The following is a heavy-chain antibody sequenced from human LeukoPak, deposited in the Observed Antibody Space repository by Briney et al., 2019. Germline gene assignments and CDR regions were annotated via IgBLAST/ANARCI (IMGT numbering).Heavy chain of an antibody. CDR2: IDPSDSYT. CDR1: GYSFTSYW. Sequence: GESLKISCKGSGYSFTSYWISWVRQMPGKGLEWMGRIDPSDSYTNYSPSFQGHVTISADKSISTAYLQWSSLKDSDTAMYYCARHDADYYDSSGYPRDYWGQGTLVTVSS. J-gene: IGHJ4*02. CDR3: ARHDADYYDSSGYPRDY. V-gene: IGHV5-10-1*01. D-gene: IGHD3-22*01.